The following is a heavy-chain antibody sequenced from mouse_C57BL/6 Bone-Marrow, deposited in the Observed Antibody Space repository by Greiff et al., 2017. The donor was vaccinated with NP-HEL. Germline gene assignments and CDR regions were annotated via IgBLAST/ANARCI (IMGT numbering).Heavy chain of an antibody. CDR1: GYTFTDYN. V-gene: IGHV1-22*01. Sequence: VQLQQSGPELVKPGASVKMSCKASGYTFTDYNMHWVKQSHGKSLEWIGYINPNNGGTSYNQKFKGKDKLTVNKSSSTAYMELRSLTSEDSAVYYCARRGYYYGSSPGFDVWGTGTTVTVSS. CDR3: ARRGYYYGSSPGFDV. CDR2: INPNNGGT. J-gene: IGHJ1*03. D-gene: IGHD1-1*01.